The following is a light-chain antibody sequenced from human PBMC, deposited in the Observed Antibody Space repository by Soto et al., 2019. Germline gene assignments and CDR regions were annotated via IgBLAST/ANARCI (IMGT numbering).Light chain of an antibody. J-gene: IGKJ3*01. CDR3: QQYGSSPFT. CDR2: GAS. Sequence: EIVLTQSPGTLSLSPGERATLSCRASQSVSSSYLAWYQQKPGQAPRLLIYGASSRATGIPDRFSGSGSGTDFTLTISRREPEDFAVYYCQQYGSSPFTFGPGTTVDIK. CDR1: QSVSSSY. V-gene: IGKV3-20*01.